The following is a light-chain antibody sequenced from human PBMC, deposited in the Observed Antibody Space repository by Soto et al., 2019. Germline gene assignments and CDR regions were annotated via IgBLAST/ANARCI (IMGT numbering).Light chain of an antibody. V-gene: IGLV2-11*01. CDR1: VSDVGAYRY. CDR3: CSYAGGFTVL. Sequence: QSALTQPRSVSGSPGQSVTISCTGTVSDVGAYRYVSWYQQHPGKAPKLMIYDVNKRPSGVPDRFSGSKSDNTASLTISGLQAEDEADYYCCSYAGGFTVLFGGGTKVTVL. CDR2: DVN. J-gene: IGLJ2*01.